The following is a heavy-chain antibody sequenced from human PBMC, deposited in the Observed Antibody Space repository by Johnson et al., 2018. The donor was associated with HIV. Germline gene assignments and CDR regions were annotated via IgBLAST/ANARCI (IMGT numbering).Heavy chain of an antibody. Sequence: VQLVESGGGVVRPGKSLRLSCAASGFTFSSYAMSWVRQAPGKGLEWVSAIRGSGDSTYYADSVKGRFTISRDNSKNTLYLQMNSLRAEDTAVYYCASGEDYGGNYGAFDIWGQGTMVTVSS. CDR1: GFTFSSYA. V-gene: IGHV3-23*04. CDR2: IRGSGDST. CDR3: ASGEDYGGNYGAFDI. D-gene: IGHD4-23*01. J-gene: IGHJ3*02.